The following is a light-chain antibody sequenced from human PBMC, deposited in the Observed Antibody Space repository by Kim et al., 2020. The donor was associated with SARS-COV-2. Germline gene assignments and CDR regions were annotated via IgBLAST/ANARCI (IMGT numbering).Light chain of an antibody. Sequence: DIVMTQSPDSLAVSLGERATINCKSSQSVLDSSKNNNFLAWYQQKVGQPPKLLIYRASTRESGVPERFSGSGSGTDFTLTITNLQAEDVAGYYCQQYYYNPITFGGGTKVEIK. V-gene: IGKV4-1*01. CDR3: QQYYYNPIT. J-gene: IGKJ4*01. CDR2: RAS. CDR1: QSVLDSSKNNNF.